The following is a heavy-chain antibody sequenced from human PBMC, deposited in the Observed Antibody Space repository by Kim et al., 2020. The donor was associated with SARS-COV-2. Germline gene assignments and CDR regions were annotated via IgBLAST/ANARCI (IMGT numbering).Heavy chain of an antibody. CDR2: INHSGST. CDR3: ARGQRYSYGYDY. J-gene: IGHJ4*02. D-gene: IGHD5-18*01. CDR1: GGSFSGYY. Sequence: SETLSLTCAVYGGSFSGYYWSWIRQPPGKGLEWIGEINHSGSTNYNPSLKSRVTISVDTSKNQFSLKLSSVTAADTAVYYCARGQRYSYGYDYWGQGTLVTVSS. V-gene: IGHV4-34*01.